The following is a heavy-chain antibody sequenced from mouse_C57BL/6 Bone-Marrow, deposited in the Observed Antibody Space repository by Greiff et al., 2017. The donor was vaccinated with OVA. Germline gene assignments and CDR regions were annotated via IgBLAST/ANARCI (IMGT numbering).Heavy chain of an antibody. Sequence: VQLQQSGAELVRPGSSVKMSCKTSGYTFTSYGINWVKQRPGQGLEWIGYIYIGNGYTEYNEKFKGKATLTSDTSSSTAYMQLSSLTSEDSAIYCCARDIYDYGSSLVSGFAYWGQGTLVTVSA. CDR2: IYIGNGYT. D-gene: IGHD1-1*01. V-gene: IGHV1-58*01. CDR3: ARDIYDYGSSLVSGFAY. CDR1: GYTFTSYG. J-gene: IGHJ3*01.